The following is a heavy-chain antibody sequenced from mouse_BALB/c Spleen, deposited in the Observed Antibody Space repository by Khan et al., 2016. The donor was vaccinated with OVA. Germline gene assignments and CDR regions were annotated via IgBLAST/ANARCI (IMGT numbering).Heavy chain of an antibody. CDR3: ARPPYFSYVMVY. D-gene: IGHD2-10*01. CDR2: INTYTGEP. J-gene: IGHJ4*01. V-gene: IGHV9-3-1*01. Sequence: LVESGPELKKPGETVKISCKASGYTFTNYGMNWVKQAPGKGLKWMGWINTYTGEPTYADDFKGRFAFSLETSASTAYLQINNLKNEDPATYFCARPPYFSYVMVYWGQGTSVTVSS. CDR1: GYTFTNYG.